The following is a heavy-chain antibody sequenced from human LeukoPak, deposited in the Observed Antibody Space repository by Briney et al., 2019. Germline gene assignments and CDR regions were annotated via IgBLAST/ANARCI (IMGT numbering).Heavy chain of an antibody. V-gene: IGHV5-51*01. J-gene: IGHJ4*02. D-gene: IGHD6-13*01. CDR3: VRRRGSSWKGGFDY. CDR2: IYPGDSDT. CDR1: GYNFNTFW. Sequence: GESLKISCEGSGYNFNTFWIGWVRQKPGEGLEWVGIIYPGDSDTKNSPAVQGQVTISADKPITTAYLQWSSLKASDTAMYYCVRRRGSSWKGGFDYWGQGTLVTVSS.